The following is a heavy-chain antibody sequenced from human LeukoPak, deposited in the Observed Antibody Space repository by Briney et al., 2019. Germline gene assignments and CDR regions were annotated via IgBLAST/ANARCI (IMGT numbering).Heavy chain of an antibody. V-gene: IGHV4-34*01. J-gene: IGHJ4*02. CDR1: GGSFSGYY. Sequence: SETLSLTCAVYGGSFSGYYWSWIRQPPGKGLEWIGEINHSGSTNYNPSLKSRVTISVDTSKNQFSLKLSSVTAADTAVYYCARGILVRPFDYWGQGTLDTVSS. CDR2: INHSGST. CDR3: ARGILVRPFDY. D-gene: IGHD6-13*01.